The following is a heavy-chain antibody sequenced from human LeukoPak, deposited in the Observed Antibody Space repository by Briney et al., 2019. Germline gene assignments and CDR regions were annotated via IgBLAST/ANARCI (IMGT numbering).Heavy chain of an antibody. J-gene: IGHJ4*02. V-gene: IGHV4-34*01. Sequence: GSLRLSCAASGFTFSTYAMTWIRQSPGKGLEWIGEINHSGSTDYNPSLRSRVTISVDTSKNQFSLKLSSVTAADTAVYYCARGAPGYWGQGTLVTVSS. CDR3: ARGAPGY. D-gene: IGHD1-14*01. CDR1: GFTFSTYA. CDR2: INHSGST.